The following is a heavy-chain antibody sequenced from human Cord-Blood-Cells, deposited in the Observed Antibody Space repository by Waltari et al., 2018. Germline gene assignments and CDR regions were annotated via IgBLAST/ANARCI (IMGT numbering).Heavy chain of an antibody. J-gene: IGHJ4*02. CDR2: INHSGST. CDR3: ARGRRYYFDY. Sequence: QVQLQQWGAGLLKPSETLSLTCAVYGGSFSGYYWSWIRQPPGKGLEWIGEINHSGSTNYNPSLQSRVTISVDTSKNQFSLKLSSVTAADTAVYYCARGRRYYFDYWGQGTLVTVSS. V-gene: IGHV4-34*01. CDR1: GGSFSGYY.